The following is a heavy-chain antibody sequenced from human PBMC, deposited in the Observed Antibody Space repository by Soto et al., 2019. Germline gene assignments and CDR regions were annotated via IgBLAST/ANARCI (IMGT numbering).Heavy chain of an antibody. CDR2: ISGSGGST. D-gene: IGHD3-22*01. CDR1: GFTFSSYA. V-gene: IGHV3-23*01. J-gene: IGHJ3*02. Sequence: GGSLRLSCAASGFTFSSYAMSWVRQAPGKGLEWVSAISGSGGSTYYADSVKGRFTISRDNSKNTLYLQMNSLRAEDTAVYYCAKLTYDSSGYYYVPVAFDIWGQGTMVTVSS. CDR3: AKLTYDSSGYYYVPVAFDI.